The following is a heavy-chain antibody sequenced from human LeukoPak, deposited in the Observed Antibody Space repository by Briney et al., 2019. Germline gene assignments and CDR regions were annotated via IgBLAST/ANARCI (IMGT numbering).Heavy chain of an antibody. Sequence: PGGSLRLSCAASGFTVSSNFMSWVRQAPGKGLEGVSVIYSGGSTYYADSVKGRFTISRDNSKKTLYLQMNSLRVEDTAVYYCALGLVTDYWGQGTLVTVSS. CDR3: ALGLVTDY. V-gene: IGHV3-66*01. CDR2: IYSGGST. CDR1: GFTVSSNF. D-gene: IGHD3-9*01. J-gene: IGHJ4*02.